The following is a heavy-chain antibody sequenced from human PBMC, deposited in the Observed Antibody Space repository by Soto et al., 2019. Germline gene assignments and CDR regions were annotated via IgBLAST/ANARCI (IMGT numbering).Heavy chain of an antibody. CDR1: GYSISSGFSY. J-gene: IGHJ4*02. Sequence: SETLSLTCTVSGYSISSGFSYWNWIRQRPGNGLEWMGYIFYSGSFYYTPSLRGRVMMSADTSKNQFYLRLSSVTAADPAVYSFARAPETPTIFGVFRPSFFNHWAQGTL. CDR2: IFYSGSF. V-gene: IGHV4-31*03. D-gene: IGHD3-3*01. CDR3: ARAPETPTIFGVFRPSFFNH.